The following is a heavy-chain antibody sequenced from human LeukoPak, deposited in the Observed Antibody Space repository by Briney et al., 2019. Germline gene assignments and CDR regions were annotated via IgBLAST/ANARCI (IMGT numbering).Heavy chain of an antibody. D-gene: IGHD5-12*01. J-gene: IGHJ6*02. CDR3: ARGRGIVATIYYYYYGMDV. CDR2: MNPNSGNT. Sequence: ASVKVSCKASGYTFTSYDINWVRQATGQGLEWMGWMNPNSGNTGYAQKFQGRVTVTRNTSISTAYMELSSLRSEDTAVYYCARGRGIVATIYYYYYGMDVWGQGTTVTASS. V-gene: IGHV1-8*01. CDR1: GYTFTSYD.